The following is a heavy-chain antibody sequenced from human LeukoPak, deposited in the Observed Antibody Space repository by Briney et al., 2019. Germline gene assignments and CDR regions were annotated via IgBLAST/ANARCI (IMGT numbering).Heavy chain of an antibody. Sequence: GGSLRLSCAASGFSFSRYAMSWVRQAPGKGLEWVSAISGSGGSTYYADSVKGRFTISRDNSKNTLYLQMNSLRAEDTAVYYCAKDLYSGYDYYFDYWGQGTLVTVSS. CDR2: ISGSGGST. D-gene: IGHD5-12*01. V-gene: IGHV3-23*01. CDR3: AKDLYSGYDYYFDY. CDR1: GFSFSRYA. J-gene: IGHJ4*02.